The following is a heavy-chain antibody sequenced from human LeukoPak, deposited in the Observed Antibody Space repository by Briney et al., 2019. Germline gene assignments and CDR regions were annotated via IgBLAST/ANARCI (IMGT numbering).Heavy chain of an antibody. CDR2: IYYSGST. CDR3: ARHDERDRYALDV. V-gene: IGHV4-39*01. Sequence: KPSETLSLTCTVSGGSISSSSYYWGWIRQPPGKGLEWIGYIYYSGSTYYNPSLKSRVIISVDTSKKQFSLKLRSVTAADTAVYWCARHDERDRYALDVWGQGTTVTVSS. J-gene: IGHJ6*02. CDR1: GGSISSSSYY.